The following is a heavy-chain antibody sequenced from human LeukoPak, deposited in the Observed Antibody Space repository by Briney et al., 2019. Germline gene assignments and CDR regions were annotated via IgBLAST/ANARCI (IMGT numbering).Heavy chain of an antibody. CDR2: MNPNSGNT. CDR3: ARGGALLSRSSSKLRGDY. CDR1: GYTFTSYD. J-gene: IGHJ4*02. V-gene: IGHV1-8*01. D-gene: IGHD6-6*01. Sequence: ASVKVSCKASGYTFTSYDINWVRQATGQGLEWMGWMNPNSGNTGYAQKFQGRVTMTRNTSISTAYMELSSLRSEDTAVYYCARGGALLSRSSSKLRGDYWGQGTLVTVSS.